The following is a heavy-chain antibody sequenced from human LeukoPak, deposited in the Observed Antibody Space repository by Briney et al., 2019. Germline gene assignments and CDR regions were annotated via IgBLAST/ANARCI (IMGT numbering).Heavy chain of an antibody. CDR1: GGSVRNYY. CDR2: IYTNGTT. V-gene: IGHV4-4*07. CDR3: AKEDIVVVTKDIHYGMDV. J-gene: IGHJ6*02. D-gene: IGHD2-15*01. Sequence: PSETLSLTCIVSGGSVRNYYWTWIRQPAGKGLQWIGRIYTNGTTNYSPSLKSRVTMSVDMSKNQFSLKLTSVTAADTAVYYCAKEDIVVVTKDIHYGMDVWGQGTTVTVSS.